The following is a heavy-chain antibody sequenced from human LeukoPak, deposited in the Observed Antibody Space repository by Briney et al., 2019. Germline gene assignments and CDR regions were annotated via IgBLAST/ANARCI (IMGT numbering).Heavy chain of an antibody. CDR2: IYPGDSDT. CDR1: GYSSTSYW. J-gene: IGHJ5*02. Sequence: GESLKISCKGSGYSSTSYWIGWVRQMPGKGLEWMGTIYPGDSDTRYSPSFQGQVTISADKSISTAYLQWSSLKASDTAMYYCARQRRNYYGSGSYYWFDPWGQGTLVTVSS. D-gene: IGHD3-10*01. V-gene: IGHV5-51*01. CDR3: ARQRRNYYGSGSYYWFDP.